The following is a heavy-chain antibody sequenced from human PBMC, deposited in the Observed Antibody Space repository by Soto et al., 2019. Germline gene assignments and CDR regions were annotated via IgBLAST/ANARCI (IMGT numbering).Heavy chain of an antibody. Sequence: ASVKVSCKASGYTFNKYPIHWVRQAPGQGPEWMGWINTDNGNTAYSQRFQGRVTITRDTSATTAYMDLSSLRSEDTAVYFCAGGAATNGVGWGWDDWGQGTTVTVSS. CDR3: AGGAATNGVGWGWDD. V-gene: IGHV1-3*04. J-gene: IGHJ4*02. D-gene: IGHD2-8*01. CDR2: INTDNGNT. CDR1: GYTFNKYP.